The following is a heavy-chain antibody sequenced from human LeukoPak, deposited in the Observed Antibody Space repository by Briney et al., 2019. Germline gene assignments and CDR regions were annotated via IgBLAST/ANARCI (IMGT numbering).Heavy chain of an antibody. D-gene: IGHD5-18*01. CDR2: INPSGGST. CDR3: ARDAYRDGSGSSPNWFDP. J-gene: IGHJ5*02. V-gene: IGHV1-46*01. CDR1: GYTFTSYY. Sequence: ASVKVSCKASGYTFTSYYMHWVRQAPGQGLEWMGIINPSGGSTSYAQKFQGRVTMTRDTSTSTVYMELSSLRSEDTAVYYCARDAYRDGSGSSPNWFDPWGQGILVTVSS.